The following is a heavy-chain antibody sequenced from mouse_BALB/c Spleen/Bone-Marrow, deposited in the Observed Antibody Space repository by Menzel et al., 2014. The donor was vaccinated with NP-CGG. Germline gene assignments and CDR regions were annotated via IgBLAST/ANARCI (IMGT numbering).Heavy chain of an antibody. CDR2: ITPDSSTI. D-gene: IGHD2-2*01. J-gene: IGHJ3*01. CDR1: GFDFSRYW. Sequence: DVQLQESGGGLVQPGGSLKLSCEASGFDFSRYWMTWVRQAPGKGLEWIGEITPDSSTINYTPSLKDKFIISRDNAKNTLYLQMSKVRSEDTALYYCARHPSLWLRRGFAYWGQGTLVTVSA. CDR3: ARHPSLWLRRGFAY. V-gene: IGHV4-1*02.